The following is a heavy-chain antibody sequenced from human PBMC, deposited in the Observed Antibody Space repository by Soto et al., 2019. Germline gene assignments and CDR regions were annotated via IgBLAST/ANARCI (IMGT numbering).Heavy chain of an antibody. V-gene: IGHV3-53*01. CDR1: GGKGGGRY. D-gene: IGHD1-26*01. CDR2: IYTPGST. Sequence: PGGPLRLCCGASGGKGGGRYVPWVRQAPGKGLEWVSSIYTPGSTYYADSVKGRFTISRDNSKNTLYLQMNSLRVEDTAVYYCARGLGGSTTAFDSWGQGTLVTGSS. CDR3: ARGLGGSTTAFDS. J-gene: IGHJ4*02.